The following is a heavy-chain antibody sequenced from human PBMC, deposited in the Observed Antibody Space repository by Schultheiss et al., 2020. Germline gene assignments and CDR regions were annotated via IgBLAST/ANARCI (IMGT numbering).Heavy chain of an antibody. V-gene: IGHV1-18*01. Sequence: ASVKVSCKVSGYTLTELSMHWVRQAPGKGLEWMGWISAYNGNTNYAQKLQGRVTMTTDTSTSTAYMELRSLTSDDTAVYYCARDFGAFDIWGQGTMVTVSS. J-gene: IGHJ3*02. D-gene: IGHD3-3*01. CDR1: GYTLTELS. CDR3: ARDFGAFDI. CDR2: ISAYNGNT.